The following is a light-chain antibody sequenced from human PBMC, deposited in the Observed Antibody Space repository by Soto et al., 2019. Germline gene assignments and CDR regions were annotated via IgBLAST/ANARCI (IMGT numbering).Light chain of an antibody. CDR1: SSNIGAGYD. CDR2: GNS. V-gene: IGLV1-40*01. J-gene: IGLJ2*01. Sequence: QSVLTQPPSVSGAPGQRVTISCTGSSSNIGAGYDVHWYQQLPGTAPKLLIYGNSNRPSGVPDRFSGSKSGTSASLAITGLQAEDEADCYCQSYDSSLSAVVFGGGTKVTVL. CDR3: QSYDSSLSAVV.